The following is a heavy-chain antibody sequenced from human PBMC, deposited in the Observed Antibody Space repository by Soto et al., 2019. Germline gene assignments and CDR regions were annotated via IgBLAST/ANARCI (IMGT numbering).Heavy chain of an antibody. CDR2: IIPIFGTA. CDR3: ARDRSGRDYYGMDV. D-gene: IGHD3-10*01. J-gene: IGHJ6*02. CDR1: GGTFSSYA. V-gene: IGHV1-69*01. Sequence: QVQLVQSGAEVKKPGSSVKVSCTASGGTFSSYAISWVRQAPGQGLEWMGGIIPIFGTANYAQKFQGRVTITADESTSTAYMELSSLRSEDTAVYYCARDRSGRDYYGMDVWGQGTTVTVSS.